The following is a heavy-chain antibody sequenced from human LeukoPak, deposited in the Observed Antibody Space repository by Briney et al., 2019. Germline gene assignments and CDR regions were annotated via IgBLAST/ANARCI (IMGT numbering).Heavy chain of an antibody. V-gene: IGHV1-46*01. J-gene: IGHJ4*02. Sequence: ASVKVSCKASGYTFTSYYMHWVRQALGQGLEWMGIINPSGGSTSYAQKFQGRVTMTRDTSTSTAYMELRSLRSDDTAVYYCARDRDYGDYNTQDLFVYWGQGTLVTVSS. D-gene: IGHD4-17*01. CDR2: INPSGGST. CDR1: GYTFTSYY. CDR3: ARDRDYGDYNTQDLFVY.